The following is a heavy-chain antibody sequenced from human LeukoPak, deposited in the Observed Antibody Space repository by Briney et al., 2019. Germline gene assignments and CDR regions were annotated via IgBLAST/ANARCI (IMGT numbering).Heavy chain of an antibody. Sequence: GGSLRLSCATSGFTFSNYYMSWIRQAPGKGLEWASYISVSGTTMYYADSVKGRFTLSRDNAKNSLYLQMNSLRAEDTAVYYCARVGRLQYGDYVAFDYWGQGVLVTVSS. CDR1: GFTFSNYY. CDR3: ARVGRLQYGDYVAFDY. D-gene: IGHD4-17*01. CDR2: ISVSGTTM. J-gene: IGHJ4*02. V-gene: IGHV3-11*01.